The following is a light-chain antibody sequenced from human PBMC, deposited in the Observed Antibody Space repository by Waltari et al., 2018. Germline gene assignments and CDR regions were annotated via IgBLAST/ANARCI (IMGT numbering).Light chain of an antibody. CDR2: EVN. J-gene: IGLJ3*02. CDR1: RTAVGSYYP. Sequence: QSALTQPPSVSGSPGQSVPISCTRTRTAVGSYYPVSWYQQPPGSAPKVIIYEVNKRPSGVPDRFSGSKSGNTASLTISGLQPEDEADYYCSSYTSSTTLVFGGGTSLTVL. V-gene: IGLV2-18*02. CDR3: SSYTSSTTLV.